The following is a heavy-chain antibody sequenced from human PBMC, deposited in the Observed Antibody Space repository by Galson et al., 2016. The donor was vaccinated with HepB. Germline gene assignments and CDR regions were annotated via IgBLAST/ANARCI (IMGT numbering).Heavy chain of an antibody. Sequence: SLRLSCATSGFAYGDYAMHWVRQVPGRGLEWVSGISGYSETRVYADSVRGRFTISRDNAKTSVYLQMHSLRPEDTALYYCATGLVHWGQGALVIVSS. J-gene: IGHJ5*02. CDR3: ATGLVH. V-gene: IGHV3-9*01. CDR2: ISGYSETR. CDR1: GFAYGDYA.